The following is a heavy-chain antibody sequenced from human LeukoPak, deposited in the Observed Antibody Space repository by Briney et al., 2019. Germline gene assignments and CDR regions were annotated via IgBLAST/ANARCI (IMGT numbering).Heavy chain of an antibody. Sequence: SETLSLTCTVSGGSISSSSYYWGWIRQPPGKGLEWIGSIYYSGSTYYNLSLKSRVTISVDTSKNQFSLKLSSVTAADTAVYYCARDVNDDILTGRFDPWGQGTLVTVSS. V-gene: IGHV4-39*07. J-gene: IGHJ5*02. CDR1: GGSISSSSYY. D-gene: IGHD3-9*01. CDR3: ARDVNDDILTGRFDP. CDR2: IYYSGST.